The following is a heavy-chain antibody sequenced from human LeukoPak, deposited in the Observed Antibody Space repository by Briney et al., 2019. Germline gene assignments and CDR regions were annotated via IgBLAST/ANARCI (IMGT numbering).Heavy chain of an antibody. J-gene: IGHJ4*02. Sequence: PGGSLRLSCAASGFTFSDYSMSWVRQGPGKGLEWVANINGDGSDKYYVDSVKGRFTISRDNARNTLYLQMNSLRDEDTAVHYCARGGDAFDSWGQGTLVTLSS. D-gene: IGHD2-21*02. CDR3: ARGGDAFDS. CDR1: GFTFSDYS. CDR2: INGDGSDK. V-gene: IGHV3-7*01.